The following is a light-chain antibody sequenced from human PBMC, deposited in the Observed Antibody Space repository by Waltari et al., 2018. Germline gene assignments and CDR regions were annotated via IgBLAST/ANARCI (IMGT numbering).Light chain of an antibody. Sequence: LVLTPSPANVSLSPGERATLPCQASQSVSSYLAWYQQKPDQAPSLLIYDASNRATGIPARFSGSGSGTDFTRTISSLGPEDFAVYYCQQRSNWPPLFGQGTRLEIK. CDR2: DAS. CDR3: QQRSNWPPL. CDR1: QSVSSY. J-gene: IGKJ5*01. V-gene: IGKV3-11*01.